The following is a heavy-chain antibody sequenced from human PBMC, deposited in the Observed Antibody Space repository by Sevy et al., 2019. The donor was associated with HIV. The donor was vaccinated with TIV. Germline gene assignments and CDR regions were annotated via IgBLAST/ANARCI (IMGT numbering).Heavy chain of an antibody. CDR1: GFSFSHYA. CDR3: ARVAVSYCTNDCYHRFDY. CDR2: ISYDGTYT. J-gene: IGHJ4*02. V-gene: IGHV3-30-3*01. D-gene: IGHD2-8*01. Sequence: GGSLRLSCAVSGFSFSHYAFHWVRQAPGKGLEWVSLISYDGTYTYYADSMKGRFTNSRDNSKNTLYLQMNSLRGNDTAVYYCARVAVSYCTNDCYHRFDYWGPGALVTVSS.